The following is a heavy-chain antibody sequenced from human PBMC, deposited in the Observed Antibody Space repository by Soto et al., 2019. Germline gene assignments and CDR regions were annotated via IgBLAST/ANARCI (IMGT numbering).Heavy chain of an antibody. V-gene: IGHV1-2*04. CDR1: GYTFTGYY. CDR2: INPNSGGT. D-gene: IGHD3-16*02. Sequence: ASVKVSCKASGYTFTGYYMHWVRQAPGQGLEWMGWINPNSGGTNYAQKFQGWVTMTRDTSISTAYMELSRLRSDDTAVYYCARGEGIYDYVWWSYRYTYGMYVCGQGTTVTVSS. CDR3: ARGEGIYDYVWWSYRYTYGMYV. J-gene: IGHJ6*02.